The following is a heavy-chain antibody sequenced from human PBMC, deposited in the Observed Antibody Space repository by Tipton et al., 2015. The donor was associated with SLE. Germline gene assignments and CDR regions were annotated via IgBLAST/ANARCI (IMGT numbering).Heavy chain of an antibody. J-gene: IGHJ4*02. Sequence: TLSLTCTVSGGSISSSSYYWGWIRQPPGKGLEWIGSVYYSGSTYYNLSLKSRVTISVDTSKNQFSLKLSSVTAADTAMYYCAREKSGSSIDYWGQGTLVTVSS. CDR3: AREKSGSSIDY. CDR1: GGSISSSSYY. V-gene: IGHV4-39*07. CDR2: VYYSGST. D-gene: IGHD1-26*01.